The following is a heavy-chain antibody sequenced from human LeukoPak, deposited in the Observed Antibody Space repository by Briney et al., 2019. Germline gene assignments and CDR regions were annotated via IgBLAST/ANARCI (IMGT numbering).Heavy chain of an antibody. V-gene: IGHV1-24*01. D-gene: IGHD2-2*01. Sequence: ASVKVSCKVSGYTLTELSVHWVRQAPGKGLEWMGGFDPEDGETIYAQKFQGRVTMTEDTSTDTAYMELSSLRSEDTAVYYCATRTEAPATRSYGMDVWGQGTTVTVSS. CDR3: ATRTEAPATRSYGMDV. J-gene: IGHJ6*02. CDR2: FDPEDGET. CDR1: GYTLTELS.